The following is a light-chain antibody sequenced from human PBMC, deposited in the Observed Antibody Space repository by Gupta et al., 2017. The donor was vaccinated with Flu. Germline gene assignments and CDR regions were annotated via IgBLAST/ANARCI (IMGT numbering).Light chain of an antibody. CDR2: GNS. V-gene: IGLV1-40*01. Sequence: QSVLTQPPSVSGAPGQRVTISCTGSSSNIGAGYDVPWYQQLPGTAPNLLIYGNSNRRSGVPDRVSGSKSGTSASLAITGLQAEEEADYYCQSYDSSLSGYVVFGGGTKLTVL. CDR3: QSYDSSLSGYVV. J-gene: IGLJ2*01. CDR1: SSNIGAGYD.